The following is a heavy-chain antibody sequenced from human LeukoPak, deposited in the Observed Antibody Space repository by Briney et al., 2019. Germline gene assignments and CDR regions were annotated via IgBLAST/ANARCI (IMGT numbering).Heavy chain of an antibody. D-gene: IGHD3-22*01. CDR3: ARGAYDSSGYYVDY. CDR1: GGSISSYY. V-gene: IGHV4-59*01. CDR2: IYYSGST. Sequence: PSETLSLTCTVSGGSISSYYWSWIQQPPGKGLEWLGYIYYSGSTNYNPSLKSRVTISVDTSKNQFSLKLSSVTAADTAVYYCARGAYDSSGYYVDYWGQGTLVTVSS. J-gene: IGHJ4*02.